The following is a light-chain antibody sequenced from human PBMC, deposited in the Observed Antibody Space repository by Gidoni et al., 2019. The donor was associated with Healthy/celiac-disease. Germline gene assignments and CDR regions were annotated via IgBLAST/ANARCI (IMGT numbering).Light chain of an antibody. CDR2: KAS. CDR3: QQYNSYSWT. Sequence: DIHMPQLHSTLSASAGDRVTITCRASQSISSWLAWYQQKPGNAPKLLIYKASSLESGVPSRFSGSGSGTEFTLTISSLQPDDFATYYCQQYNSYSWTFGQGTKVEIK. CDR1: QSISSW. V-gene: IGKV1-5*03. J-gene: IGKJ1*01.